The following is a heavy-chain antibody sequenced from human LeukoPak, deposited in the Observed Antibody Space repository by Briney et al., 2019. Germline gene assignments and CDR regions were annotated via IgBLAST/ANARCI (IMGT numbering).Heavy chain of an antibody. CDR2: INHSGST. V-gene: IGHV4-34*01. J-gene: IGHJ6*03. D-gene: IGHD3-10*01. CDR3: ARLRGSGSQSSYYYYYMDV. Sequence: PAETLSLTCAVYGGSFSGYYWSWIRQPPGKGLEWIGEINHSGSTNYNPSLKSRVTISVDTSKNRFSLKLSSVTAADTAVYYCARLRGSGSQSSYYYYYMDVWGKGTTVTVSS. CDR1: GGSFSGYY.